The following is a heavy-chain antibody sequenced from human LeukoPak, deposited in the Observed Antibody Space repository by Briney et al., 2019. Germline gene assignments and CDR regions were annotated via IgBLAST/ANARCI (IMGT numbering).Heavy chain of an antibody. D-gene: IGHD6-19*01. CDR1: GGSISSSSYY. CDR2: IHHSGST. Sequence: SETLSLTCTVSGGSISSSSYYWGWIRQPPGKGLEWIGSIHHSGSTYYNPSLKSRITISVDTSKNQFSLKVSSVTAADTAVYYCARAEIAVAGYYFDYWGQGTLVTVSS. CDR3: ARAEIAVAGYYFDY. J-gene: IGHJ4*02. V-gene: IGHV4-39*07.